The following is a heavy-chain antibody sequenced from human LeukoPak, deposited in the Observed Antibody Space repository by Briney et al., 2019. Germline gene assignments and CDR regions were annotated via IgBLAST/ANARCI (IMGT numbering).Heavy chain of an antibody. Sequence: GGSLRLSCVASGFAFSTYSMNWVRQAPGKGLEWVSYISINSDTIYYADSVKGRFTISRDNAKNSLYLQMDSLRAEDTAVYYCATCVTKIVVLNATDYWGQGNLVTVSS. CDR3: ATCVTKIVVLNATDY. J-gene: IGHJ4*02. D-gene: IGHD3-22*01. CDR1: GFAFSTYS. V-gene: IGHV3-48*01. CDR2: ISINSDTI.